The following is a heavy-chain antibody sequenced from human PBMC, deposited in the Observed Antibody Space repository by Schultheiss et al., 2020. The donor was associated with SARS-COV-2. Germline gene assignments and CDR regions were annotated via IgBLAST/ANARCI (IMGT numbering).Heavy chain of an antibody. V-gene: IGHV4-31*03. CDR2: IYYSGST. Sequence: SQTLSLTCTVSGGSISSGGYYWSWIRQHPGKGLEWIGYIYYSGSTYYNPSLKSRVTISVDTSKNQFSLKLSSVTAADTAVYYCARYSSGWYGQPDYWGQGTLVTVSS. D-gene: IGHD6-19*01. J-gene: IGHJ4*02. CDR3: ARYSSGWYGQPDY. CDR1: GGSISSGGYY.